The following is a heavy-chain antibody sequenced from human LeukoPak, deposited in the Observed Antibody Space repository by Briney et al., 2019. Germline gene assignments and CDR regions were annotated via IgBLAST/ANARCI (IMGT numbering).Heavy chain of an antibody. CDR1: GFTFSSYS. D-gene: IGHD2-21*02. Sequence: PRGSLRLSCAASGFTFSSYSMNWVRQAPGKGLEWVSSISSSSSYIYYADSVKGRFTISRDNAKNSLYLQMNSLRAGDTAVYYCARDGETYCGGDCYSSYWGQGTLVTVSS. CDR2: ISSSSSYI. J-gene: IGHJ4*02. V-gene: IGHV3-21*01. CDR3: ARDGETYCGGDCYSSY.